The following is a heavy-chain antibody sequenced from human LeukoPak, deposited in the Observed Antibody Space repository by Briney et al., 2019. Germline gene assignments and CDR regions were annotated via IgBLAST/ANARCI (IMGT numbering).Heavy chain of an antibody. CDR2: IYPGDSDT. CDR3: AVKHRLTYSSGWYFAFDI. D-gene: IGHD6-19*01. Sequence: GESLKISCKGSGYSFTSYWIGWVRQMPGKGLEWMGIIYPGDSDTRYSPSFQGQVTISADKSISTAYLQWSSLKASDTAMYYCAVKHRLTYSSGWYFAFDIWGQGTMVTVSS. CDR1: GYSFTSYW. V-gene: IGHV5-51*01. J-gene: IGHJ3*02.